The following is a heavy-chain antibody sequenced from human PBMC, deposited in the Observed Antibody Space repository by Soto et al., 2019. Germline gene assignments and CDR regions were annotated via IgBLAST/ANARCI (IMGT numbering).Heavy chain of an antibody. D-gene: IGHD6-19*01. CDR2: ISGSGDST. CDR3: AKERSSGWSFDY. Sequence: GGSLRLSCAASGFTFSTYAMNWVRQAPGKWLEWVSGISGSGDSTYYADSVKGRFTVSRDNSKNTLYLQMNSLRAEDTAVFYCAKERSSGWSFDYWGQGTLVTV. J-gene: IGHJ4*02. V-gene: IGHV3-23*01. CDR1: GFTFSTYA.